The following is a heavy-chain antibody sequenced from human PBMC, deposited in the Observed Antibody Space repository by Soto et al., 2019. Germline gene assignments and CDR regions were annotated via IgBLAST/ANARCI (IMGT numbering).Heavy chain of an antibody. Sequence: SETLSLTCTVSGGSISSGGYYWSWIRQHPGKGLEWIGYIYYSGSTYYNPSLKSRVTISVDTSKNQFSLKLSSVTAADTAVYYCARSSLNCSSTSCYVSFAFDIWGQGTMVTVSS. CDR3: ARSSLNCSSTSCYVSFAFDI. CDR2: IYYSGST. J-gene: IGHJ3*02. D-gene: IGHD2-2*01. CDR1: GGSISSGGYY. V-gene: IGHV4-31*03.